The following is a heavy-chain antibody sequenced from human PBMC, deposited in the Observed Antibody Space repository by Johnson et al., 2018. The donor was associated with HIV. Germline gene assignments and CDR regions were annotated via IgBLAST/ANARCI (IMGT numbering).Heavy chain of an antibody. J-gene: IGHJ3*02. V-gene: IGHV3-66*01. D-gene: IGHD1-26*01. Sequence: EVQLVESGGGLVQPGGSLRLSCAASGFTVSSNYMSWVRQAPGKGLEWVSVIYSGGSIYYADSVTGRFTISRDNSKNTLYLQMNSLRAEDTAVYYCARDFVSWGATTGGPFDIWGQGTMVTVS. CDR1: GFTVSSNY. CDR3: ARDFVSWGATTGGPFDI. CDR2: IYSGGSI.